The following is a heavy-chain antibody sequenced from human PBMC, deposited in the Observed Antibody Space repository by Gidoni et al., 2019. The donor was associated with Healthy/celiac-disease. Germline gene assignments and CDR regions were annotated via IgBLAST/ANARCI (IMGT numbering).Heavy chain of an antibody. J-gene: IGHJ4*02. D-gene: IGHD3-22*01. CDR1: GFTFISYA. Sequence: EVQLLESGGGLVQPGGSLRLSCAASGFTFISYAMSWVRQAPGKGLEWVSAISGSGGSTYYADSVKGRFTISRDNSKNTLYLQMNSLRAEDTAVYYCAKDGVITMIVAPPHFDYWGQGTLVTVSS. CDR3: AKDGVITMIVAPPHFDY. CDR2: ISGSGGST. V-gene: IGHV3-23*01.